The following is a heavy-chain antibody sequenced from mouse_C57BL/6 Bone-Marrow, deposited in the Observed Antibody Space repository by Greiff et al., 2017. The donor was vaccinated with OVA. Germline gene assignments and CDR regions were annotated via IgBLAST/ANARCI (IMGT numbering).Heavy chain of an antibody. V-gene: IGHV1-64*01. CDR1: GYTFTSYW. CDR2: IHPNSGST. D-gene: IGHD2-4*01. Sequence: QVQLQQPGAELVKPGASVKLSCKASGYTFTSYWMHWVRQRPGQGLEWIGMIHPNSGSTNYNEKFKSKATLTVDKSSSTAYMQLSSLTSEDSAVYYCAREGDYSFAYWGQGTLVTVSA. CDR3: AREGDYSFAY. J-gene: IGHJ3*01.